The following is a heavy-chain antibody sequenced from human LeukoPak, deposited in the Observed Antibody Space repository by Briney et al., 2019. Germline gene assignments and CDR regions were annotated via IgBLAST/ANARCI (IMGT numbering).Heavy chain of an antibody. CDR3: ARGGFWSGYQVDY. CDR2: INPNSGGT. J-gene: IGHJ4*02. Sequence: ASVKVSCKDSGYTFTGYYMHWVRQAPGQGLEWMGWINPNSGGTNYAQKFQGWVTMTRDTSISTAYMELSRLRSDDTAVYYCARGGFWSGYQVDYWGQGTLVTVSS. CDR1: GYTFTGYY. V-gene: IGHV1-2*04. D-gene: IGHD3-3*01.